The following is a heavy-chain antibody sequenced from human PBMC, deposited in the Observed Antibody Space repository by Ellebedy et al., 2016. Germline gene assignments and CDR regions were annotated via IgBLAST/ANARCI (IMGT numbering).Heavy chain of an antibody. CDR3: ARDARGTLVRGVTKKVDY. CDR2: ISAYNGNT. Sequence: ASVKVSCXASGYTFTSYGISWVRQAPGQGLEWMGWISAYNGNTNYAQKLQGRVTMTTDTSTSTAYMELRSLRSDDTAVYYCARDARGTLVRGVTKKVDYWGQGTLVTVSS. J-gene: IGHJ4*02. D-gene: IGHD3-10*01. CDR1: GYTFTSYG. V-gene: IGHV1-18*01.